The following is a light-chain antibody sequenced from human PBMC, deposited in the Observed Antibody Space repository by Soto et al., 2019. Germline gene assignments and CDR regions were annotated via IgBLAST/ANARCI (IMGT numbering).Light chain of an antibody. J-gene: IGKJ4*01. V-gene: IGKV3-15*01. CDR3: QQSYSSLVT. Sequence: EIVMTQSPATLSVSPGERATLSCRASQSVYNNLAWYQQKPGQAPRLLIYGASTRATGIPARFSGSGSGTEFTLTISSLQSEDSATYYCQQSYSSLVTFGAGTKVEIK. CDR1: QSVYNN. CDR2: GAS.